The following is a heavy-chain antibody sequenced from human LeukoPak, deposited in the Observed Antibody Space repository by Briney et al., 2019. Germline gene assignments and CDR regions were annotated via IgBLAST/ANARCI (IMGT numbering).Heavy chain of an antibody. CDR3: ARGSGSTPYSSGWYGWFDP. J-gene: IGHJ5*02. CDR2: INPNSGGT. Sequence: ASVKVSCKASGYTFTGYYMHWVRQAPGQGLEWMGWINPNSGGTNYAQKFQGWVTMTRDTSISTAYMELSRLRSDDMAVYYCARGSGSTPYSSGWYGWFDPWGQGTLVTVSS. CDR1: GYTFTGYY. D-gene: IGHD6-19*01. V-gene: IGHV1-2*04.